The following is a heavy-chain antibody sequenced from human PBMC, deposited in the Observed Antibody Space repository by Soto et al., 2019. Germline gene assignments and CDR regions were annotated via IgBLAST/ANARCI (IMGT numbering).Heavy chain of an antibody. CDR1: GFSLSTSGMG. D-gene: IGHD6-19*01. CDR3: AHSRRGWYEPFDY. Sequence: QITLKESGPTLVKPTQTLTLTCTFSGFSLSTSGMGVGWIRQPPGKALEWLALIYWSANKYYSPSLKSRLTITKDTSNNRAVLTVTNMDPVDTATYYCAHSRRGWYEPFDYWGQGTLVTVSS. J-gene: IGHJ4*02. V-gene: IGHV2-5*01. CDR2: IYWSANK.